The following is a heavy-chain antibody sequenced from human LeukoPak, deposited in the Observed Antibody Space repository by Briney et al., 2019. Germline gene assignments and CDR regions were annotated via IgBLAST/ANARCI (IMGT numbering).Heavy chain of an antibody. Sequence: ASVKGSCKASGYTFSSYGISWVRQAPGQGLEWMGWISAYNGNTNYAQKLQSRVTMTTETSPSTAYMELRSLRSDDTAVYYCAIDQGVAATSWFDPWGQGTLVTVSS. J-gene: IGHJ5*02. V-gene: IGHV1-18*04. CDR2: ISAYNGNT. CDR1: GYTFSSYG. CDR3: AIDQGVAATSWFDP. D-gene: IGHD2-15*01.